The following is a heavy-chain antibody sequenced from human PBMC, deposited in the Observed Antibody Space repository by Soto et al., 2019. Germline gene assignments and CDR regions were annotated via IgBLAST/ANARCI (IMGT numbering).Heavy chain of an antibody. J-gene: IGHJ6*02. D-gene: IGHD4-17*01. CDR1: GGTFSSYA. CDR2: IIPIFGTA. Sequence: QVQLVQSGAEVKKPGSSVKVSCKASGGTFSSYAISWVRQAPGQGLEWMGGIIPIFGTANYAQKFQGRVTITADESTSTAYMELSSLRSEDPAVYYCARGTGDPSTYYSYYYGMDVWGQGTTVTVSS. CDR3: ARGTGDPSTYYSYYYGMDV. V-gene: IGHV1-69*01.